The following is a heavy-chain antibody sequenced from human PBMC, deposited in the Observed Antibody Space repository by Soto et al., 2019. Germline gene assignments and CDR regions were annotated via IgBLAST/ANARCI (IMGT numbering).Heavy chain of an antibody. CDR2: INAGNGNT. CDR3: ARQGYFDWLFPFDY. Sequence: ASVKVSCKASGYTFTNYATHWVRQAPGQRLEWMGWINAGNGNTKYSQKFQGRVTMTTDTSTSTAYMELRSLRSDDTAVYYCARQGYFDWLFPFDYWGQGTLVTVSS. V-gene: IGHV1-3*01. J-gene: IGHJ4*02. D-gene: IGHD3-9*01. CDR1: GYTFTNYA.